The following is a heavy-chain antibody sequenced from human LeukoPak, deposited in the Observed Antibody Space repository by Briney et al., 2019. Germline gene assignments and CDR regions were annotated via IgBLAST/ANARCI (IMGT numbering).Heavy chain of an antibody. J-gene: IGHJ5*02. CDR3: SRFTYCSGGSCCFDP. CDR1: GFTFGDYA. Sequence: GGSLRLSCTASGFTFGDYAMSWVRQAPGKGPEWMGFITSKAYGGTTEYAASVKGRFTISRDDSRNIAYLQMNSLKTEDTAVYYCSRFTYCSGGSCCFDPWGQGTLVTVSS. D-gene: IGHD2-15*01. CDR2: ITSKAYGGTT. V-gene: IGHV3-49*04.